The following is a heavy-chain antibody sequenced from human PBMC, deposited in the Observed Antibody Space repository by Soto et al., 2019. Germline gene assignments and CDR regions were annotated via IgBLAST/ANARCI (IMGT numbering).Heavy chain of an antibody. J-gene: IGHJ4*02. CDR3: ATKEGNSCSFDH. V-gene: IGHV4-34*01. CDR2: INHSGST. D-gene: IGHD6-13*01. Sequence: SETLSLTCAVYGGSFSGYYFTWIRHPPGRGLEWIGEINHSGSTNYNPSLKSRVTISIDTTKNQFSLKLTSVTVADTAVYYCATKEGNSCSFDHWGQGTLVTVSA. CDR1: GGSFSGYY.